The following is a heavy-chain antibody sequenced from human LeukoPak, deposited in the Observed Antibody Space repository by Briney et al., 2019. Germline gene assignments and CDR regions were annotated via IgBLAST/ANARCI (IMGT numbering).Heavy chain of an antibody. CDR3: TTDSREYCSSTSCYTADYYYYYYMDV. CDR2: IKSKTDGGTT. Sequence: GGSLRLSCAASGFTFSNAWMSWVRQAPGKGLEWVGRIKSKTDGGTTDYAAPVKGRFTTSRDDSKNTLYLQMNSLKTEDTAVYYCTTDSREYCSSTSCYTADYYYYYYMDVWGKGTTVTVSS. CDR1: GFTFSNAW. J-gene: IGHJ6*03. V-gene: IGHV3-15*01. D-gene: IGHD2-2*02.